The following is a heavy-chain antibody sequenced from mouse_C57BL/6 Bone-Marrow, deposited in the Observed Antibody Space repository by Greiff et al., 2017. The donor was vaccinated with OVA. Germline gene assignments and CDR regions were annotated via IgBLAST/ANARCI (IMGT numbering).Heavy chain of an antibody. V-gene: IGHV1-81*01. Sequence: LQESGAELARPGASVKLSCKASGYTFTSYGISWVKQRTGQGLEWIGEIYPRSGNTYYNEKFKGKATLTADKSSSTAYMELRRLTSEDSAVYFCARGRDYGSSYPYWYVDGWGTGTTVTVSA. CDR3: ARGRDYGSSYPYWYVDG. D-gene: IGHD1-1*01. J-gene: IGHJ1*03. CDR2: IYPRSGNT. CDR1: GYTFTSYG.